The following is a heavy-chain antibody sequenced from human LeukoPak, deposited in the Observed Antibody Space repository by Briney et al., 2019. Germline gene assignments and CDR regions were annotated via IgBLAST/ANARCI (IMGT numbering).Heavy chain of an antibody. CDR2: IIRILGIT. CDR3: AKDSDETITMVRGVTFDY. D-gene: IGHD3-10*01. J-gene: IGHJ4*02. CDR1: GFTFSSYA. V-gene: IGHV3-23*01. Sequence: GGSLRLSCAASGFTFSSYAMICVPHTPQKRLWCGSPIIRILGITYYAGSVKGRFIISRDNSKNTLYLQMNRLRAEDTAVYYCAKDSDETITMVRGVTFDYWGQGTLVTVSS.